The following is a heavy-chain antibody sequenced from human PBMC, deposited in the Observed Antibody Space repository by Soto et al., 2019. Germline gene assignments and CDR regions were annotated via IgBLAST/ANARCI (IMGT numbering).Heavy chain of an antibody. V-gene: IGHV4-31*03. D-gene: IGHD3-3*01. J-gene: IGHJ4*02. Sequence: SETLSLTCTVSGGSISSGGYYWSWIRQHPGKGLEWIGYIYYSGSTYYNPSLKSRVTISVDTSKNQFSLKLSSVTAADTAVYYCAGSYYDFWSGYSDYWGQGTLVTVSS. CDR2: IYYSGST. CDR3: AGSYYDFWSGYSDY. CDR1: GGSISSGGYY.